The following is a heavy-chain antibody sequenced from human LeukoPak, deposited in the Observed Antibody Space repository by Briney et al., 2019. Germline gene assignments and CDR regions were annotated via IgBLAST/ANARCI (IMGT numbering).Heavy chain of an antibody. D-gene: IGHD2-2*03. Sequence: SSETLSLTCTVSGGSISSSSYYWGWIRQPPGKGLEWIGSIYYSGSTYYNPSLKSRVTISLDTSKRHFSLNLSSVTASDTANYYCARAPGYCSGTSCYFRFDPWGQGTLVTVSS. CDR2: IYYSGST. CDR3: ARAPGYCSGTSCYFRFDP. CDR1: GGSISSSSYY. V-gene: IGHV4-39*07. J-gene: IGHJ5*02.